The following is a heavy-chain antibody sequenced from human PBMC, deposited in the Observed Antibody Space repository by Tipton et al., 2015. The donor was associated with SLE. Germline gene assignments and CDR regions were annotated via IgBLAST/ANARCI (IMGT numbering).Heavy chain of an antibody. D-gene: IGHD3-3*01. CDR1: GGFMNKYF. J-gene: IGHJ4*02. CDR2: FYYTGTT. V-gene: IGHV4-59*01. CDR3: ARSGIFGHLNYFDS. Sequence: TLSLTCTVSGGFMNKYFWDWIRQSPGKGLEWIGYFYYTGTTAYNPSLKSRVTISADTPKSQFSLSLTSVTAADTAVYYCARSGIFGHLNYFDSWGQGILATVSS.